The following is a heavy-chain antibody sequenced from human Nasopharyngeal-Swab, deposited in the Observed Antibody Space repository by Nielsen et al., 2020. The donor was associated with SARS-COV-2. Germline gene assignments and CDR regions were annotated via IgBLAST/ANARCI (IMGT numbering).Heavy chain of an antibody. Sequence: VKVSCKASGYTFTSYYMHWVRQAPGQGLEWMGIINPSGGSTSYAQKFQGRVTMTRDTSTSTVYMELSSLRSEDTAVYYCARGFLGYYDILTGYYPSDYWGQGTLVTVSS. V-gene: IGHV1-46*01. CDR3: ARGFLGYYDILTGYYPSDY. D-gene: IGHD3-9*01. J-gene: IGHJ4*02. CDR2: INPSGGST. CDR1: GYTFTSYY.